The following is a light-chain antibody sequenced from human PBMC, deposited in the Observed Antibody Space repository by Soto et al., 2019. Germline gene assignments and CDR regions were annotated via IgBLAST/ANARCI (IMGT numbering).Light chain of an antibody. V-gene: IGKV3-20*01. J-gene: IGKJ5*01. CDR2: GAS. CDR3: QHYGSSPPIT. Sequence: EVVLTQSPGTLSFSAGERSTLAFSASQSVNSNSLAWYQQRPGQAPRLLIFGASTRAFDIPDRFSGGGSGTDFTLTISGLEPEDFAVYYCQHYGSSPPITFGQGTRLEIK. CDR1: QSVNSNS.